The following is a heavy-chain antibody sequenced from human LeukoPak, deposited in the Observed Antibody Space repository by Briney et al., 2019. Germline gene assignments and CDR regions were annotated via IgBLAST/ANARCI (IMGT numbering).Heavy chain of an antibody. CDR1: GFTFSTYN. V-gene: IGHV3-21*01. Sequence: PGGSLRLSCAASGFTFSTYNMNWVRQAPGKGLEWVSSISSSSSYIYYADSVKGRFTISRDNAKNSLYLQINSLRAEDTAVYYCALIIGNNGLFDYWGQGTLVTVSS. J-gene: IGHJ4*02. CDR3: ALIIGNNGLFDY. CDR2: ISSSSSYI. D-gene: IGHD2-8*01.